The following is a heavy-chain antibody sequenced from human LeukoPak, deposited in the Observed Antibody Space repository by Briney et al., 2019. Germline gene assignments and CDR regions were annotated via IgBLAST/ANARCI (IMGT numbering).Heavy chain of an antibody. Sequence: GGSLRLSCAASGFTFSSYAMNWVRQTPGKGLEWVALILYDGSNKYYADSVKGRFIISRDNSKNSLYLEMNSLRAEDTAMYYCGRVGFTEYTPLCFDYWGQGSVV. J-gene: IGHJ4*02. D-gene: IGHD2/OR15-2a*01. V-gene: IGHV3-30-3*01. CDR3: GRVGFTEYTPLCFDY. CDR1: GFTFSSYA. CDR2: ILYDGSNK.